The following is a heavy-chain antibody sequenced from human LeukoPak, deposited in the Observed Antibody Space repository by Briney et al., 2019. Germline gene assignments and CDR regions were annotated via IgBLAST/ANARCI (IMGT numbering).Heavy chain of an antibody. CDR2: IKSDGSGI. V-gene: IGHV3-74*01. D-gene: IGHD3-3*01. CDR1: GFAFSNYW. CDR3: VRGQTIDY. J-gene: IGHJ4*02. Sequence: GGSLRLSCTTSGFAFSNYWMYWVRQAPGKGLVWVSRIKSDGSGITYTDSVEGRFTISRDNVKNTLYLQMNSLGDEDTAVYYCVRGQTIDYWGQGTLVTVSS.